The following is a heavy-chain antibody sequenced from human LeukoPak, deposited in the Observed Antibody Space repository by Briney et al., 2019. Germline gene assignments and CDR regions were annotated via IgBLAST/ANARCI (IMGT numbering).Heavy chain of an antibody. CDR2: IRSSGSTI. CDR3: VITVLGVSSYYDL. J-gene: IGHJ2*01. CDR1: GFSFTGYS. V-gene: IGHV3-48*02. Sequence: PGGSLRLSCAASGFSFTGYSMNWVRQAPGKGLEWLLYIRSSGSTIYYADSVKGRFTVSRDNAKNSLYLQMNSLRDEDTAVYYCVITVLGVSSYYDLWGRGTLVTVSS. D-gene: IGHD3-10*01.